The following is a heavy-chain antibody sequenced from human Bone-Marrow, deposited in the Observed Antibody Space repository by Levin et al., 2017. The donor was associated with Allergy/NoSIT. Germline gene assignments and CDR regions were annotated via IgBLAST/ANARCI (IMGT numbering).Heavy chain of an antibody. V-gene: IGHV3-53*01. CDR2: IYSGGST. CDR1: GFTVSSNY. J-gene: IGHJ6*02. Sequence: GESLKISCAASGFTVSSNYMSWVRQAPGKGLEWVSVIYSGGSTYYADSVKGRFTISRDNSKNTLYLQMNSLRAEDTAVYYCARDSELGLGGSLYYYGMDGWGQGTTVTVSS. CDR3: ARDSELGLGGSLYYYGMDG. D-gene: IGHD3-10*01.